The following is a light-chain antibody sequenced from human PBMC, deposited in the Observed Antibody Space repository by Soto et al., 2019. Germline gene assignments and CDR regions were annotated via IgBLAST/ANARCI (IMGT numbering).Light chain of an antibody. CDR3: QKSYSTPRS. CDR2: AAS. V-gene: IGKV1-39*01. Sequence: DIQMTQSPSSLSASVGDRVTITCRASQSISSYLNWYQQKPGKAPKLLIDAASSLQKGVPPRFSGSGSGTDFTLTISSLQPENFATYYCQKSYSTPRSFGQGTKVEMK. CDR1: QSISSY. J-gene: IGKJ1*01.